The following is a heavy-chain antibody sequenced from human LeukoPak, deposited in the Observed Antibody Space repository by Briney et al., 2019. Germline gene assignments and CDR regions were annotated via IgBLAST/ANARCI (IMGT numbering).Heavy chain of an antibody. D-gene: IGHD5-18*01. V-gene: IGHV4-59*01. CDR3: ARDPNTAVGPGAFDI. Sequence: PSETLSLTCTVSGGSIGSNYWSWIRQPPGKGLEWIGYIYYSGSTNYNPSLKSRVTISVDTSKNQFSLKLSSVTAADTAVYYCARDPNTAVGPGAFDIWGQGTMVTVSS. CDR2: IYYSGST. CDR1: GGSIGSNY. J-gene: IGHJ3*02.